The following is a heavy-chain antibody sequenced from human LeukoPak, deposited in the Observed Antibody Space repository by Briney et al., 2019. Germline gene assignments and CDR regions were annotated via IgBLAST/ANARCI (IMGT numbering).Heavy chain of an antibody. J-gene: IGHJ5*02. V-gene: IGHV1-18*01. D-gene: IGHD3-3*01. CDR3: ARGRQKRRITIFGVVTPNWFDP. CDR1: GYTFTSYG. Sequence: ASVKVSCKASGYTFTSYGISWVRQAPGQGLEWMGWINAYNGNTNYAQKLQGRVTMTTDTSTSTVYMELSSLRSEDTAVYYCARGRQKRRITIFGVVTPNWFDPWGQGTLVTVSS. CDR2: INAYNGNT.